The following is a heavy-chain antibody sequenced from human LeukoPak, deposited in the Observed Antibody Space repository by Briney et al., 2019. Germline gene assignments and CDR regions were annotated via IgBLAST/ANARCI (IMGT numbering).Heavy chain of an antibody. CDR3: ARGPITPPRPFDY. D-gene: IGHD4-23*01. J-gene: IGHJ4*02. CDR1: GFTFSSYG. Sequence: GGSLRLSCPASGFTFSSYGMHWVRQAPGEGLEWVAVIWYDGSNKYYADSVKGRFTISRDNSKNTLYLQMNRLRAEDTAVYYCARGPITPPRPFDYWGQGTLVTVSS. CDR2: IWYDGSNK. V-gene: IGHV3-33*01.